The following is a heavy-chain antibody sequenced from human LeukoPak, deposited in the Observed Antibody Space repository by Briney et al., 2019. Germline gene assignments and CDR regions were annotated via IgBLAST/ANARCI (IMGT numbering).Heavy chain of an antibody. CDR2: ISAYNGNT. Sequence: GASVKVSCKASGYTFTGYGISWVRQAPGQGLEWMGWISAYNGNTNYAQKLQGRVTMTTDTSTSTAYMELRSLRSDDTAVYYCARVVGSSWAIYYFDYWGQGTLVTVSS. D-gene: IGHD6-13*01. V-gene: IGHV1-18*01. J-gene: IGHJ4*02. CDR1: GYTFTGYG. CDR3: ARVVGSSWAIYYFDY.